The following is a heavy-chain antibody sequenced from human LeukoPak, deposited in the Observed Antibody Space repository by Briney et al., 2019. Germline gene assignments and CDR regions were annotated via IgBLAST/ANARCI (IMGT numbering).Heavy chain of an antibody. V-gene: IGHV3-21*01. CDR2: ISSSSSYI. J-gene: IGHJ6*02. CDR1: GFTFSSYS. Sequence: GGSLRLSCAASGFTFSSYSMNWVRQPPGKGLEWVSSISSSSSYIYYADSVKGRFTISRDNAKNSLYLQMNSLRAEDTAVYYCARDGPLDYGDYGYYYYYYGMDVWGQGTTVTVSS. CDR3: ARDGPLDYGDYGYYYYYYGMDV. D-gene: IGHD4-17*01.